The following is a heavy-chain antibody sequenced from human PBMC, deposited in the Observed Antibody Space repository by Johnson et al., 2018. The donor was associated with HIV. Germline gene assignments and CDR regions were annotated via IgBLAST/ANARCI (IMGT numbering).Heavy chain of an antibody. CDR2: IKQDGSEK. D-gene: IGHD1-26*01. CDR1: GFTFSSYW. CDR3: AKESKWESRTPHAFDI. V-gene: IGHV3-7*01. J-gene: IGHJ3*02. Sequence: MQLVESGGGVVQPGRSLRLSCAASGFTFSSYWMSWVRQAPGKGLEWVANIKQDGSEKYYVDSVKGRFTISRDNSKNTLYLQMKSLRPEDTAVYYCAKESKWESRTPHAFDIWGQGTMVTVSS.